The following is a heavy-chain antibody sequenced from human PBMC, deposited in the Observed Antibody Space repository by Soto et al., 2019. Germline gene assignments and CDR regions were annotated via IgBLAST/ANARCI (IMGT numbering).Heavy chain of an antibody. CDR3: AKDMGSSWYHKYAFDI. CDR1: GFTFDDYA. J-gene: IGHJ3*02. CDR2: ISWNSGSI. D-gene: IGHD6-13*01. V-gene: IGHV3-9*01. Sequence: HPGGSLRLSCAASGFTFDDYAMHWVRQAPGKGLEWVSGISWNSGSIGYADSVKGRFTISRDNAKNSLYLQMNSLRAEDTALYYCAKDMGSSWYHKYAFDIWGQGTMVTVSS.